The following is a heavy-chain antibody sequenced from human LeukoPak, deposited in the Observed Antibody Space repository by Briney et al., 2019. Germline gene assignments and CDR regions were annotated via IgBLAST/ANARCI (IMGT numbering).Heavy chain of an antibody. CDR1: RFTFSSTW. CDR3: ARDRNYYYYMDV. CDR2: INQDGSEK. Sequence: PGGSLRLSCAASRFTFSSTWMSWVRQAPGKGLQWVATINQDGSEKYYVDSVKGRFTISRDNAKNSLYLQMNSLRAEDTAVYYCARDRNYYYYMDVWGKGTTVTVSS. V-gene: IGHV3-7*01. J-gene: IGHJ6*03.